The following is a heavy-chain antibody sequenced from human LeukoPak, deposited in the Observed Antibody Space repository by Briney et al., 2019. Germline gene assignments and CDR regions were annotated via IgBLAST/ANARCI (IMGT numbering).Heavy chain of an antibody. V-gene: IGHV3-7*03. CDR3: ARDSTWQLDY. D-gene: IGHD5-12*01. Sequence: GGSLRLSCAASGFTFSSYSMNWVRQAPGKGLEWVANIKPDGTEIYYVDSVRGRFTISRDNTKNALYLQMNSLRADDTAVYFCARDSTWQLDYWGQGTLITVSS. CDR2: IKPDGTEI. CDR1: GFTFSSYS. J-gene: IGHJ4*02.